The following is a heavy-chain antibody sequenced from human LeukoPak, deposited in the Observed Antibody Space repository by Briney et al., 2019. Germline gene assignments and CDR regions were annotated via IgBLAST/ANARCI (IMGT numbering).Heavy chain of an antibody. CDR2: ISYDGSNK. Sequence: GGSLRLSCAASGFTLSSYGMHWVRQAPGKGLEWVAVISYDGSNKYYADSVKGRFTISRDNSKNTLYLQMNSLRAEDTAVYYCAKGPYQLLINNWFDPWGQGTLVTVSS. V-gene: IGHV3-30*18. D-gene: IGHD2-2*01. CDR3: AKGPYQLLINNWFDP. CDR1: GFTLSSYG. J-gene: IGHJ5*02.